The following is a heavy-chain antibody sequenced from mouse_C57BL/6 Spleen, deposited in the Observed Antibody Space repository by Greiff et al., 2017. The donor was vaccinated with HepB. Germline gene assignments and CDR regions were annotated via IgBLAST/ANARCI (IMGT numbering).Heavy chain of an antibody. CDR3: ARGGIYYDYPYFDY. D-gene: IGHD2-4*01. V-gene: IGHV1-69*01. CDR2: IDPSDSYT. Sequence: QVQLQQPGAELVMPGASVKLSCKASGYTFTSYWMHWVKQRPGQGLEWIGEIDPSDSYTNYNQKFKGKSTLTVDKSSSTAYMQLSSLTSEDSAVYYCARGGIYYDYPYFDYWGQGTTLTVSS. J-gene: IGHJ2*01. CDR1: GYTFTSYW.